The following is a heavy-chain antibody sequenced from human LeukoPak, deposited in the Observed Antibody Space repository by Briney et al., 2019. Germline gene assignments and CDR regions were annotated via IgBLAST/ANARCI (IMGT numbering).Heavy chain of an antibody. CDR3: AGGYTNTRSALWAFDT. D-gene: IGHD6-13*01. V-gene: IGHV3-53*01. Sequence: PGGSLRLSCAASGFSVSNKYMSWVRQAPGKGLEWVALTYTDDSAHYADSVKGRFAISRDNSKNTLSLQLNSLRAEDSALYYCAGGYTNTRSALWAFDTWGRGTMVTVSS. CDR2: TYTDDSA. CDR1: GFSVSNKY. J-gene: IGHJ3*02.